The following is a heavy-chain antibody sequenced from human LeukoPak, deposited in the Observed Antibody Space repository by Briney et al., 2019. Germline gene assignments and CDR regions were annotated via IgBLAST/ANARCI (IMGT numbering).Heavy chain of an antibody. CDR2: ISNDGRND. D-gene: IGHD6-13*01. Sequence: GRSLRLSCSASGFTFSLYAMNWVRQAPGKGLEWVAFISNDGRNDHYADSVKGRFTISRGNAKNTVYMQMNSLRAEDTAVYYCAKYSSSSNYYYGMDVWGQGTTVTVSS. CDR1: GFTFSLYA. J-gene: IGHJ6*02. V-gene: IGHV3-30*18. CDR3: AKYSSSSNYYYGMDV.